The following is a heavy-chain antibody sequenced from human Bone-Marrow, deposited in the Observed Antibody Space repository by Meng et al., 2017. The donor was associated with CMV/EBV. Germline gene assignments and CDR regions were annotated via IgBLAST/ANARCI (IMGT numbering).Heavy chain of an antibody. Sequence: SETLSLTCAVSGGSISSSNWWSWVRQPPGKGLEWIGEIYHSGSTNYNPSLKSRVTISVDTSKNQFSLKLSSVTAADTAVYYCARESEWELREGTTGASDYWGQGTLVTVSS. J-gene: IGHJ4*02. CDR2: IYHSGST. CDR1: GGSISSSNW. D-gene: IGHD1-26*01. V-gene: IGHV4-4*02. CDR3: ARESEWELREGTTGASDY.